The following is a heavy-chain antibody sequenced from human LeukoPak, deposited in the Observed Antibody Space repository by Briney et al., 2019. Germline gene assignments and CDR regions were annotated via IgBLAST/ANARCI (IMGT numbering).Heavy chain of an antibody. CDR3: ARHPMAKNYYYYYGMDV. V-gene: IGHV4-59*08. CDR2: IYYSGST. D-gene: IGHD5-24*01. J-gene: IGHJ6*02. Sequence: SETLSLTCTVSGGSISSYYWSWIRQPPGKGLDWIGYIYYSGSTNYNPSLKSRVTISVDTSKNQFSLKLSSVTAADTAVYYCARHPMAKNYYYYYGMDVWGQGTTVTVSS. CDR1: GGSISSYY.